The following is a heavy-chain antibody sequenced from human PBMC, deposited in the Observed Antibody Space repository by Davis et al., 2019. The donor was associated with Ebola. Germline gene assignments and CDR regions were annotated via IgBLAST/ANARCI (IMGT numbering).Heavy chain of an antibody. CDR1: GFTFSGSA. J-gene: IGHJ4*02. CDR3: TTKGATTVREFDY. V-gene: IGHV3-73*01. CDR2: IRSKANSYAT. Sequence: GESLKISCAASGFTFSGSAMHWVRQASGKGLEWVGRIRSKANSYATAYAASVKGRFTISRDDSKNTAYLQMNSLKTEDTAVYYCTTKGATTVREFDYWGQGTLVTVSS. D-gene: IGHD1-26*01.